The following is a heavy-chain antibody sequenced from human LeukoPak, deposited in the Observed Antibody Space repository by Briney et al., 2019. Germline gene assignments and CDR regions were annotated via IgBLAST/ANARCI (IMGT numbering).Heavy chain of an antibody. D-gene: IGHD1-26*01. CDR1: GGSISSSSYY. CDR2: IYYSGST. V-gene: IGHV4-39*01. J-gene: IGHJ4*02. Sequence: SETLSLTCTVSGGSISSSSYYWGWIRQPPGKGLEWIGGIYYSGSTYYNPSLKSRVTISVDTSKNQISLRLNSVTAADTAMYYCAKSGGYGLIDYWGQGTLVTVSS. CDR3: AKSGGYGLIDY.